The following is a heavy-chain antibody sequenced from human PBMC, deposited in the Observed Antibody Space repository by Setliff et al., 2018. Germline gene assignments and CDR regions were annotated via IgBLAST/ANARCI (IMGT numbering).Heavy chain of an antibody. CDR1: GYSISSGYY. CDR2: IYRSGST. Sequence: TLSLTCAVSGYSISSGYYWGWIRQAPGKGLEWIASIYRSGSTYYNPSLKSRVTISVDTSKNQFPLKLSSVTGSDTAVYYCARQLCSSGYCYATTFDYWGQGTLVTVSS. CDR3: ARQLCSSGYCYATTFDY. V-gene: IGHV4-38-2*01. J-gene: IGHJ4*02. D-gene: IGHD3-22*01.